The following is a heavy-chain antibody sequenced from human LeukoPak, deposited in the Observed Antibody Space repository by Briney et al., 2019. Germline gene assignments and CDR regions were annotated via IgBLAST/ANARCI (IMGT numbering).Heavy chain of an antibody. CDR3: ARGGSDDYVWGSYRPRTYYFDY. D-gene: IGHD3-16*02. J-gene: IGHJ4*02. Sequence: SETLSLTCTVSGYSISSGYYWGWIRQPPGKGLEWIGSIYHSGSTYYNPSLKSRVTISVDTSKNQFSLKLSSVTAADTAVYYCARGGSDDYVWGSYRPRTYYFDYWGQGTLVTVSS. CDR2: IYHSGST. V-gene: IGHV4-38-2*02. CDR1: GYSISSGYY.